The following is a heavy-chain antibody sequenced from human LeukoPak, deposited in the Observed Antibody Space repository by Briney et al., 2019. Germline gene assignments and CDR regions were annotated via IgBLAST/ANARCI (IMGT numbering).Heavy chain of an antibody. V-gene: IGHV1-69*13. CDR3: ARALYCSGGSCSKGVDY. CDR2: IIPIFGTA. D-gene: IGHD2-15*01. Sequence: SVKVSCKASGGTFSSYAISWVRQAPGQGLEWMGGIIPIFGTANYAQKFQGRVTITADESTSTAYMELSSLRSEDTAVYYCARALYCSGGSCSKGVDYWGQGTLVTVSS. CDR1: GGTFSSYA. J-gene: IGHJ4*02.